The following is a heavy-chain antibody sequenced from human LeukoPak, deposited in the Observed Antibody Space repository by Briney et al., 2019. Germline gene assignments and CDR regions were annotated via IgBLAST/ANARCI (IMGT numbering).Heavy chain of an antibody. D-gene: IGHD3-9*01. V-gene: IGHV1-18*01. Sequence: ASVTVSFTASGYTFTSYGISWVRQAPGQGLEWMGWISPYNANTNYAQKLQGRVTMTTDTSTSTAYMELRSLRSDDTAVFYCARGGGYSILTDYPLDYWGQGTLVTVSS. J-gene: IGHJ4*02. CDR1: GYTFTSYG. CDR2: ISPYNANT. CDR3: ARGGGYSILTDYPLDY.